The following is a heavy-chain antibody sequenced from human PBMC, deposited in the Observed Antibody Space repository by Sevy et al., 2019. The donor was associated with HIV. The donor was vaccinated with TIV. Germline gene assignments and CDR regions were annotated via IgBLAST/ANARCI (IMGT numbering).Heavy chain of an antibody. D-gene: IGHD3-3*01. CDR1: GFTFSSYA. CDR2: ISGSGGST. CDR3: AKAVLRFLEWLLFFDY. J-gene: IGHJ4*02. Sequence: GGSLRLSCAASGFTFSSYAMSWVRQAPGKGLEWVSAISGSGGSTYYADSVKGRFTISRDNSKNTLYLQMNSLRADDTAVYYCAKAVLRFLEWLLFFDYWGQGTLVTVSS. V-gene: IGHV3-23*01.